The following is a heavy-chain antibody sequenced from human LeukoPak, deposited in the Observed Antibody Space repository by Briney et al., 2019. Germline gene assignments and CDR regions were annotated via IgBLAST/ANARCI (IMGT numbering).Heavy chain of an antibody. V-gene: IGHV4-59*08. CDR3: ARHFAPVYGMDV. CDR1: GGSISSYY. CDR2: IYYSGST. Sequence: SETLSLTCTVSGGSISSYYWSWVRQPPGKGLEWIGYIYYSGSTNYNPSLKSRVTISVDTSKNQFSLKLSSVTAADTAVYYCARHFAPVYGMDVWGQGTTVTVSS. J-gene: IGHJ6*02.